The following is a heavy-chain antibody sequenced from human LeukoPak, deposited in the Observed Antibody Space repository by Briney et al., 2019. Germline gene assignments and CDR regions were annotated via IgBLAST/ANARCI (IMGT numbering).Heavy chain of an antibody. V-gene: IGHV3-7*01. CDR1: EFTFSSYW. CDR2: IKQDGSEK. J-gene: IGHJ4*02. CDR3: ARVFGAGYSDY. D-gene: IGHD4/OR15-4a*01. Sequence: GGSLRLSCAASEFTFSSYWMSWVRQAPGKGLEWVASIKQDGSEKYYVDSVKGRVTISRDNTKNSLYLQMNSLSAEDTAVYYCARVFGAGYSDYWGQGTPVTVSS.